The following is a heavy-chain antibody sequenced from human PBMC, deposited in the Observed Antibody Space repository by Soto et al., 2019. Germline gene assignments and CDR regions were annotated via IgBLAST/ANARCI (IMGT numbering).Heavy chain of an antibody. CDR3: ARQQLLPYYYALDV. Sequence: QVQLQESGPGLVKPSDTLCLNCTVSGGSISGYYWSWIRQPPGKGLEYIGYIYFRGSTNYNPSLKSRVTMSVDTSRNLFSLKVHSVTAADTAVYYCARQQLLPYYYALDVWGQGTTVTVSS. J-gene: IGHJ6*02. V-gene: IGHV4-59*07. CDR2: IYFRGST. D-gene: IGHD6-13*01. CDR1: GGSISGYY.